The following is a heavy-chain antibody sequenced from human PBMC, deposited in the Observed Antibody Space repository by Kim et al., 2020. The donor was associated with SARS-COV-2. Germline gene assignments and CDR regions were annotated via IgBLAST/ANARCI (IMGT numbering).Heavy chain of an antibody. D-gene: IGHD6-13*01. CDR3: ARVGSSSVIGGYGMDV. J-gene: IGHJ6*02. V-gene: IGHV3-30-3*01. Sequence: GGSLRLSCAASGFTFSSYAMHWVRQAPGKGLEWVAVISYDGSNKYYADSVKGRFTISRDNSKNTLYLQMNSLRAEDTAVYYCARVGSSSVIGGYGMDVWGQGTTVTVSS. CDR1: GFTFSSYA. CDR2: ISYDGSNK.